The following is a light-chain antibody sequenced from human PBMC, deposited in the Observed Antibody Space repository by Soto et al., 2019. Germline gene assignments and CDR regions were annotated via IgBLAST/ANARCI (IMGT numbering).Light chain of an antibody. CDR3: QQYYSTPYT. J-gene: IGKJ2*01. V-gene: IGKV3-11*01. Sequence: IVLTQSPATLSLSPGERATLSCRASQSVSIYLAWYQHKPGQAPRVLIYDASNRATGIPARFSGSGSGTDFTLTISSLEPEDFAVYYCQQYYSTPYTFGQGTKLDIK. CDR1: QSVSIY. CDR2: DAS.